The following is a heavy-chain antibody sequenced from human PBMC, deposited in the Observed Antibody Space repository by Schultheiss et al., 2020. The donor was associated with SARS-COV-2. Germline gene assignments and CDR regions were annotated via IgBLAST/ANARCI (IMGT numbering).Heavy chain of an antibody. CDR3: ARTDTSSDSSGYYSLYFDY. J-gene: IGHJ4*02. CDR1: GGSISSGGYY. Sequence: SETLSLTCTVSGGSISSGGYYWSWIRQHPGKGLEWIGYIYYSVSTYYNPSLKSRVTISVDTSKNQFSLKLSSVTAADTAVYYCARTDTSSDSSGYYSLYFDYWGQGTLVTVSS. V-gene: IGHV4-31*03. D-gene: IGHD3-22*01. CDR2: IYYSVST.